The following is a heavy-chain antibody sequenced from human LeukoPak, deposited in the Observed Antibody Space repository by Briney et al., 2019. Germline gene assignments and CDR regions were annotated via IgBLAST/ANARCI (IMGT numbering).Heavy chain of an antibody. CDR1: GFSFSNSA. CDR2: IIVGSGTT. D-gene: IGHD4-17*01. V-gene: IGHV1-58*01. Sequence: GTSVRVSCKSSGFSFSNSAVQWVRQARGQHLEWIGWIIVGSGTTNYAQSLQGRLTITRDMSTNTAYMELNSLRSEDTAVYYCAAERYGALSDCCNFEIWGQGTMVTVSS. CDR3: AAERYGALSDCCNFEI. J-gene: IGHJ3*02.